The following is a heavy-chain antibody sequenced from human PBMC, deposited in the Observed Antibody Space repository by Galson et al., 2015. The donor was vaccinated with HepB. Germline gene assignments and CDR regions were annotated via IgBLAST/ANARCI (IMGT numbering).Heavy chain of an antibody. CDR3: ARDDGWELPDGGAFDI. V-gene: IGHV3-7*03. Sequence: PLRHSCPAAGVAFSRAWMSWVRQAPGKGLEWVANIKQDGSEKYDVDSVRGRFTISRDNAKNSLYLLMNSLRAEDTAVYYCARDDGWELPDGGAFDILGQGTMVTVSS. D-gene: IGHD1-26*01. CDR2: IKQDGSEK. CDR1: GVAFSRAW. J-gene: IGHJ3*02.